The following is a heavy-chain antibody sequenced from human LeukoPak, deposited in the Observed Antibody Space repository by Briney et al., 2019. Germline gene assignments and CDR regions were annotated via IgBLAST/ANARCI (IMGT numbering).Heavy chain of an antibody. Sequence: ASVKVSCKXSGYTFTGHYIHWMRQAPGQGLEWMGWINPNGGATRFAQKFQGRVTMTRDTSITTAYMDLTSLRSDDTAVYYCSRDRADGSMNAFDVWGQGTLVTVSS. CDR3: SRDRADGSMNAFDV. J-gene: IGHJ3*01. D-gene: IGHD1-1*01. V-gene: IGHV1-2*02. CDR1: GYTFTGHY. CDR2: INPNGGAT.